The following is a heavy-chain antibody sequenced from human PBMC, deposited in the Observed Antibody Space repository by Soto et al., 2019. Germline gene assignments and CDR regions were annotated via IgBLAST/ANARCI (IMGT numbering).Heavy chain of an antibody. Sequence: ASVKVSCKASGYTFTGYYMHWVRQAPGQGLEWMGWINPNSGGTNYAQKFQGWVTMTRDTSISTAYMELSRLRSDDTAVYYCARSPPGGSYYYGMDVWGQGTTVTVS. CDR3: ARSPPGGSYYYGMDV. CDR2: INPNSGGT. CDR1: GYTFTGYY. V-gene: IGHV1-2*04. D-gene: IGHD1-26*01. J-gene: IGHJ6*02.